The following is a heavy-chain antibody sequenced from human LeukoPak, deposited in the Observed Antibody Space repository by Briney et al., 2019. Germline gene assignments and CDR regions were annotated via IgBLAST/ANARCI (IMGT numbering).Heavy chain of an antibody. CDR3: ARLNWGSSHDFDY. Sequence: ASVKVSCKASGYTFTGYYMHWVRQAPGQGLEWMGWINPNSGGTNYAQKFQGRVTMTRDTSISTAYMELSRLRSDDMAVYYCARLNWGSSHDFDYWGQGTLVTVSS. D-gene: IGHD7-27*01. J-gene: IGHJ4*02. V-gene: IGHV1-2*02. CDR1: GYTFTGYY. CDR2: INPNSGGT.